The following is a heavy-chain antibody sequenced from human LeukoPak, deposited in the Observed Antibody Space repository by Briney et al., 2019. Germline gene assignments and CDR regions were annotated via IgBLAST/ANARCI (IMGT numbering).Heavy chain of an antibody. CDR1: GGSISSYY. J-gene: IGHJ4*02. Sequence: PSETLSLTCTVSGGSISSYYWNWIRQPPGKGLEWIGYIYSSGTTNYNPSLRSRVSMSVDTSKNQFSLRLSSVTPEDTAVYYCARNLIPEQLVLNFWGQGTLVTVSS. D-gene: IGHD6-13*01. CDR2: IYSSGTT. CDR3: ARNLIPEQLVLNF. V-gene: IGHV4-59*01.